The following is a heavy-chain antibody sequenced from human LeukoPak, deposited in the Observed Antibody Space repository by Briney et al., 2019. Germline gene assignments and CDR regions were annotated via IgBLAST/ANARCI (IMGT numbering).Heavy chain of an antibody. CDR3: ARASRGITRAYSYYYYLDV. V-gene: IGHV4-59*01. J-gene: IGHJ6*03. CDR1: GGSISSYY. CDR2: MFYSGST. D-gene: IGHD3-10*01. Sequence: SETLSLTCTVSGGSISSYYWTWIRQPPGKGLEWIGCMFYSGSTNYNPSLKSRVTISVDTSKNQFSLKLSSVTAADTALYYCARASRGITRAYSYYYYLDVWGKGTTVTISS.